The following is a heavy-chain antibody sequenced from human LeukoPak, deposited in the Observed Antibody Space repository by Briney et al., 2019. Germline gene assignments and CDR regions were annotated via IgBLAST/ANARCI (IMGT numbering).Heavy chain of an antibody. CDR1: GGSISDKS. Sequence: PSETLSLTCSVSGGSISDKSWSWIRQSPGKELEWIAYIYYTGSTYYNPTLKSRVTISVDPSKNQFSLRLTSVTAADTAVYYCAIPQWQATTGPWFDPWGQGTLVTVSS. V-gene: IGHV4-59*01. J-gene: IGHJ5*02. CDR2: IYYTGST. D-gene: IGHD1-26*01. CDR3: AIPQWQATTGPWFDP.